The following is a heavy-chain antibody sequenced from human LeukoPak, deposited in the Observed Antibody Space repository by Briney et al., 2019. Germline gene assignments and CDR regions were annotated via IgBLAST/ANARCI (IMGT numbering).Heavy chain of an antibody. Sequence: ASVKVSCKASGYTFTSYGISWVRQAPGQGLEWMGWISAYNGNTNYAQKLQGRVTMTTDTSTSTAYMELRRLRSDDTAVYYCARDLDDYYYDSSGYYWTFDYWGQGTLVTVSS. CDR3: ARDLDDYYYDSSGYYWTFDY. CDR2: ISAYNGNT. CDR1: GYTFTSYG. J-gene: IGHJ4*02. V-gene: IGHV1-18*01. D-gene: IGHD3-22*01.